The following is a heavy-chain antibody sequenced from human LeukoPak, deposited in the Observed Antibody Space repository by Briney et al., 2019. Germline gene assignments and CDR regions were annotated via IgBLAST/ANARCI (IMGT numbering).Heavy chain of an antibody. J-gene: IGHJ4*02. Sequence: LETLSLTCTVSGASISSSSYYWGWIRQPPGKGLEWIGTIYFTGDTYYNPSLKSRVAISLDTSKNQFSLKLSSVTAADTAVYYCARAGGYYTSGNYLGYWGQGTLVTVSS. CDR1: GASISSSSYY. CDR2: IYFTGDT. V-gene: IGHV4-39*07. D-gene: IGHD3-3*01. CDR3: ARAGGYYTSGNYLGY.